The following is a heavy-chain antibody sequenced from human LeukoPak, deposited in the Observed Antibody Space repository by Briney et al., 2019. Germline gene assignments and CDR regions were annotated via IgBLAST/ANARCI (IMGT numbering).Heavy chain of an antibody. CDR3: ARDTAMVTYWFDP. J-gene: IGHJ5*02. CDR2: IIPDSGGT. V-gene: IGHV1-2*02. D-gene: IGHD5-18*01. CDR1: GYTLTEYY. Sequence: ASVKVSCKASGYTLTEYYIHWVRQAPGQGLEWMGFIIPDSGGTTYQQNFQGRVTMTRDTSISTAYMELSRLRSDDTAVYYCARDTAMVTYWFDPWGQGTLVTVSS.